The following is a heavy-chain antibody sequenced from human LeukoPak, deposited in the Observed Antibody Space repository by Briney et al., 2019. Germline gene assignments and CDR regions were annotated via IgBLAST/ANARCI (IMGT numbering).Heavy chain of an antibody. CDR3: ARHSIAARHYYYYGMDV. Sequence: PSETLSLTCTVSGGSISSYYWSWIRQPPGKGLEWIGYIYYSGSTNYNPSLKSRVTISVDTSKNQFSLKLSSVTAADTAVYYCARHSIAARHYYYYGMDVWGQGTTVTVSS. J-gene: IGHJ6*02. CDR2: IYYSGST. CDR1: GGSISSYY. V-gene: IGHV4-59*08. D-gene: IGHD6-6*01.